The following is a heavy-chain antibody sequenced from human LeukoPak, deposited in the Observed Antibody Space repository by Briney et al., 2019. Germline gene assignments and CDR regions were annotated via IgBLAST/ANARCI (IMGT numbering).Heavy chain of an antibody. D-gene: IGHD3-16*02. CDR2: ISCDGSNE. CDR1: GFTFSSYV. J-gene: IGHJ4*02. V-gene: IGHV3-30*04. Sequence: PGRSLRLPCAASGFTFSSYVMHWVRQAPGKGLEWVAIISCDGSNEYYADSVKGRFTISRDNSKNTLYLQMNSLRAADTAVYYCTTDEYYDYVWGSYRPIDYWGQGTLVTVSS. CDR3: TTDEYYDYVWGSYRPIDY.